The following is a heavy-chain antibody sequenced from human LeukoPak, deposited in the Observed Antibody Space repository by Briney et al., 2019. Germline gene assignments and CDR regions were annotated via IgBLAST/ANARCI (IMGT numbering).Heavy chain of an antibody. V-gene: IGHV4-59*01. CDR3: ARHDYDSSGFDAFDI. D-gene: IGHD3-22*01. CDR1: GGSISYYY. CDR2: IYYSGTT. Sequence: PSETLSLTCTVSGGSISYYYWSWIRQSPGKGLEWIGYIYYSGTTNYNPSLKSRVTISVDTSKNQFSLQLRSVTAADTAVYYCARHDYDSSGFDAFDIWGQGTMVTVSS. J-gene: IGHJ3*02.